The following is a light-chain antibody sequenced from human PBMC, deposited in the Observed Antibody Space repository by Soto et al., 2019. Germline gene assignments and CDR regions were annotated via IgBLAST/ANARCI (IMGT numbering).Light chain of an antibody. Sequence: DIKMTQSPSFLSASVGDRVTITCPASQSINTWLAWYQQKPGKAPKLLIYDASTLETGVPSRFSGSGSGTEFTLTISSLQPDDSATYFCQQYNSYSWTFGQGTKV. CDR3: QQYNSYSWT. J-gene: IGKJ1*01. V-gene: IGKV1-5*01. CDR1: QSINTW. CDR2: DAS.